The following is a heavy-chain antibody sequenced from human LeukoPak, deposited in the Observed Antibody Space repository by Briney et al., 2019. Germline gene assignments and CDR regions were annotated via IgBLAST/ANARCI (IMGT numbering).Heavy chain of an antibody. Sequence: ASVKVSCKASGYIFTSYYMHWVRQAPGQGLEWMWIINPSGGSTSYAQKFQGRVTMTRDTSTSTVYMELRSLRSEDAAVYYCARETVGAFDYWGQGTLVTVSS. V-gene: IGHV1-46*01. CDR2: INPSGGST. CDR3: ARETVGAFDY. CDR1: GYIFTSYY. J-gene: IGHJ4*02. D-gene: IGHD1-26*01.